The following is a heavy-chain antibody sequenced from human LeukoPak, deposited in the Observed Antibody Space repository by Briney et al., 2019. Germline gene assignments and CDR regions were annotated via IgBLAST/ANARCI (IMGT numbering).Heavy chain of an antibody. CDR3: ARGDGYYDSSGFYYYYYMDV. CDR1: GGTFSSYT. D-gene: IGHD3-22*01. J-gene: IGHJ6*03. CDR2: IIPILGIA. V-gene: IGHV1-69*16. Sequence: GASVKVSCKASGGTFSSYTISWVRQAPGQGLEWMGRIIPILGIANYAQKFQGRVTITTDESTGTAYMELSSLRSEDTAVYYCARGDGYYDSSGFYYYYYMDVWGKGTTVTVSS.